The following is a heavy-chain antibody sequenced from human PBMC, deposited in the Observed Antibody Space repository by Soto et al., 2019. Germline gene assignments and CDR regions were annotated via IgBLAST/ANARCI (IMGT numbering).Heavy chain of an antibody. CDR1: GGCMRSRRFH. J-gene: IGHJ6*02. CDR2: IYYSGST. V-gene: IGHV4-39*07. CDR3: ARLATVTTEVYYYGMDV. D-gene: IGHD4-17*01. Sequence: AESLALTCAVSGGCMRSRRFHWGWIRQPPGKGLEWIGYIYYSGSTYYSPSLKSRVTISVDTSKNQFSLKLSSVTAADTAVYYCARLATVTTEVYYYGMDVWGQGATVTVPS.